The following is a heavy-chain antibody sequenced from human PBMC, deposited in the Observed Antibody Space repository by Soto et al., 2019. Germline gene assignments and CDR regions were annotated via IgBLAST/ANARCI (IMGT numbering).Heavy chain of an antibody. CDR1: GFTFSNAW. V-gene: IGHV3-15*01. Sequence: GESLKISCAASGFTFSNAWMSWVRQAPGKGLEWVGRIKSKTDGGTTDYAAPVKGRFTISRDDSKNTLYLQMNSLKTEDTAVYYCTTAYSGSYYYYYYMDVWGKGTTVTVSS. CDR2: IKSKTDGGTT. D-gene: IGHD1-26*01. J-gene: IGHJ6*03. CDR3: TTAYSGSYYYYYYMDV.